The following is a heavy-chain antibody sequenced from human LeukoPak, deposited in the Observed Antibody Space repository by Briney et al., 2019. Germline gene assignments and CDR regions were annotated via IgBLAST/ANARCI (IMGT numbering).Heavy chain of an antibody. V-gene: IGHV3-23*01. J-gene: IGHJ4*02. CDR1: GFTFSSYA. CDR3: AKGTSGYTYGFNYFDY. Sequence: PGGSLRLSCAASGFTFSSYAMSWVRQAPGKGLEWVSAISGSGGSTYYADSVKGRFTISRDNSKNTLYLQMNSLRAEDTAVYYCAKGTSGYTYGFNYFDYWGQGTLVTVSS. CDR2: ISGSGGST. D-gene: IGHD5-18*01.